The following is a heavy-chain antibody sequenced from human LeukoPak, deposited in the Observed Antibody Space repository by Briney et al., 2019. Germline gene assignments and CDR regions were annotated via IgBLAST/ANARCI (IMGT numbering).Heavy chain of an antibody. D-gene: IGHD3-10*01. CDR1: GFTVSSNY. J-gene: IGHJ6*02. CDR3: ARDERYYYGSGSLTGGPVYGMDV. Sequence: GGSLRLSCAASGFTVSSNYMSWVRQAPGKGLEWVSSIYSGGSTYYADSVKGRFTISRDNSKNTLYLQMNSLRAEDTAVYYCARDERYYYGSGSLTGGPVYGMDVRGQGTMVTVSS. V-gene: IGHV3-66*01. CDR2: IYSGGST.